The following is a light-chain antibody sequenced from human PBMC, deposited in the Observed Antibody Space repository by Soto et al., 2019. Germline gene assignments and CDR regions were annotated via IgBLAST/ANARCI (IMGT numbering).Light chain of an antibody. CDR2: DAS. V-gene: IGKV3-15*01. CDR3: QQYTDWPFA. J-gene: IGKJ4*01. Sequence: ILMTQSPATLSVSPGERATLTCRASQSVGKKLAWYQQKPGQAPRLLISDASTRATGIPARLSGSGSGTEFTLTISSLQSDDVAVYYCQQYTDWPFAFGGGTKVE. CDR1: QSVGKK.